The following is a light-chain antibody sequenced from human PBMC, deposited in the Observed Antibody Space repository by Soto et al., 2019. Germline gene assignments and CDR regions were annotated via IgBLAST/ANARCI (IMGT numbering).Light chain of an antibody. Sequence: EIVMTQSPATLSVSPGERATLSCRASQSVSSNLAWSQQKPGQAPRLLIYGASTRPTGITARFSGSVSGTEFTLTISSLQSEDFAVYYCQQYNNWPPWTFGHGTKVEIK. CDR1: QSVSSN. V-gene: IGKV3-15*01. J-gene: IGKJ1*01. CDR3: QQYNNWPPWT. CDR2: GAS.